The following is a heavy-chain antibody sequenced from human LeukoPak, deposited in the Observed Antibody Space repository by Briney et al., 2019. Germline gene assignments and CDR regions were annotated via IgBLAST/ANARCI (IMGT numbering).Heavy chain of an antibody. Sequence: PSETLSLTCTVSGGSVSSTSYYWGWIRQPPGKGLEWIGSIYYSGSTYYNLSLKSRVTISVDTSKNQFSLKLSSVTAADTAVYYCAREFWSGPDWFDPWGQGTLVTVSS. D-gene: IGHD3-3*01. J-gene: IGHJ5*02. CDR2: IYYSGST. CDR3: AREFWSGPDWFDP. CDR1: GGSVSSTSYY. V-gene: IGHV4-39*07.